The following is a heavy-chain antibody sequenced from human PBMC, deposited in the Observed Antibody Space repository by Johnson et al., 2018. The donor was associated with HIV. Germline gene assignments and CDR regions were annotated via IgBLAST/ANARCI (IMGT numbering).Heavy chain of an antibody. CDR2: ISWNTGSL. CDR3: AKERRAPRAFDI. V-gene: IGHV3-9*01. Sequence: VQVVESGGGLVQPGRSLRLSCAASGFTFDDYAMHWVRQAPGKGLEWVSGISWNTGSLGYAYSVRGRFTIARDNARNSLYLQMNSLRAEDTAVYYCAKERRAPRAFDIWGQGTMVTVSS. J-gene: IGHJ3*02. CDR1: GFTFDDYA.